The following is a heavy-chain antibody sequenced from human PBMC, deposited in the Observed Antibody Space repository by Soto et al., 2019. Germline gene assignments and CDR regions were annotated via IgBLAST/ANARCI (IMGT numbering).Heavy chain of an antibody. CDR3: ARPISPIGDF. V-gene: IGHV5-51*01. Sequence: GESMKLSCKAVGSTFGSAWIGLVRQLPGKGLEWIGIIKPGTPDIRYRPSVRGHFTISADEGRSTAYLQWYSLKATDAGMYYCARPISPIGDFWGQGTLVTVSS. CDR2: IKPGTPDI. CDR1: GSTFGSAW. J-gene: IGHJ4*01.